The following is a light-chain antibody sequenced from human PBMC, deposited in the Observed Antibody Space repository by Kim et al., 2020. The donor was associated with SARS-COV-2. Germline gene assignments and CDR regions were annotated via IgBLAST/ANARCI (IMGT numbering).Light chain of an antibody. CDR2: SIN. CDR3: GSFAGRNTFGV. J-gene: IGLJ3*02. V-gene: IGLV2-8*01. CDR1: NSDNIGNKS. Sequence: QQVTITCTGTNSDNIGNKSVTWYQQLPGKAPRLIIFSINQRPSGVPDRFSGSKSGNAASLAVSGLQAEDEADYYCGSFAGRNTFGVFGGGTQLTVL.